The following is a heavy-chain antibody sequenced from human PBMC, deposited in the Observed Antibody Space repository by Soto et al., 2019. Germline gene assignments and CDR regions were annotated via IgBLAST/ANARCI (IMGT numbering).Heavy chain of an antibody. CDR3: ARDEDIVLVPAAFYGMDV. CDR1: GGTFSSYA. J-gene: IGHJ6*02. D-gene: IGHD2-2*01. Sequence: ASVKVSCKASGGTFSSYAISWVRQAPGQGLEWMGGIIPIFGTANYAQKFQGRVTITADESTSTAYMELSSLRSEDTAVYYCARDEDIVLVPAAFYGMDVWGQGTTVTVSS. V-gene: IGHV1-69*13. CDR2: IIPIFGTA.